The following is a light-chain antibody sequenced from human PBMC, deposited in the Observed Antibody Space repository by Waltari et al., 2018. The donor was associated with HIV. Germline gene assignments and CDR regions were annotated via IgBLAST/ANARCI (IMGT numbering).Light chain of an antibody. CDR1: RSISNW. CDR2: KAS. CDR3: QQYESYST. Sequence: DIQMTPSPSTLSASLGDRVNITCRASRSISNWLAWYQQKPGKAPKVIIYKASNLESGVPSRFSGSGSGTEFTLTISSLQPDDFATYYCQQYESYSTFGQGTKVEIK. V-gene: IGKV1-5*03. J-gene: IGKJ1*01.